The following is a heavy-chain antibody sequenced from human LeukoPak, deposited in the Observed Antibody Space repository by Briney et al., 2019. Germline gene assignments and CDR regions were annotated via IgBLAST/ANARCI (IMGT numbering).Heavy chain of an antibody. CDR2: IKQDGSEK. V-gene: IGHV3-7*01. D-gene: IGHD2-15*01. CDR1: GFTFSSDW. Sequence: GGSLRLSCAASGFTFSSDWMSWGRQAPGKGLEWVANIKQDGSEKYYVDSVKGRFTISRDNAKNSLYLQMNSLSGEGTAVYYCARSKRYCSGGSCYPHLDYWGQGTLVTVSS. J-gene: IGHJ4*02. CDR3: ARSKRYCSGGSCYPHLDY.